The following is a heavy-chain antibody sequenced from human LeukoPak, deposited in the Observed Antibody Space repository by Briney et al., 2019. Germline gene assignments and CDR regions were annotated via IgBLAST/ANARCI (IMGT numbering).Heavy chain of an antibody. J-gene: IGHJ6*03. CDR1: GFTVSSNY. D-gene: IGHD3-3*01. CDR2: IYSGGST. V-gene: IGHV3-66*01. Sequence: GGALRLSCAASGFTVSSNYMSWVRQAPGKGLEWVSVIYSGGSTYYADSVKGRFTISRDNSQNTVSLQLNNLRIEDTALYYCAKTSLSDPSGHYYYMDVWGKGTTVTVSS. CDR3: AKTSLSDPSGHYYYMDV.